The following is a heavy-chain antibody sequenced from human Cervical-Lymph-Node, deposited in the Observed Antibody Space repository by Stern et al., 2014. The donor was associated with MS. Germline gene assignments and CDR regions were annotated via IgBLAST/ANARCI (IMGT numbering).Heavy chain of an antibody. CDR2: IWSDASME. CDR3: ARDSILTYSDRSGYTKQRYYYAMDV. D-gene: IGHD3-22*01. Sequence: QVQLVESGGGVVQPGRSLRLSCAVSGFTFSSHAMHWVRQAPGKGLEWVALIWSDASMEYYADAVRGRSTISRDNSKNTLYLQINSLRAEDTAVYYCARDSILTYSDRSGYTKQRYYYAMDVWGQGTTVTVSS. CDR1: GFTFSSHA. V-gene: IGHV3-33*01. J-gene: IGHJ6*02.